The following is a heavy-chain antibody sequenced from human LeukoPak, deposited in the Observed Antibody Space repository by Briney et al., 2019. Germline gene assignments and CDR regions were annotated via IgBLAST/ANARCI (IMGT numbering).Heavy chain of an antibody. D-gene: IGHD6-13*01. CDR2: IYTSGST. CDR1: GGSISSGSYY. V-gene: IGHV4-61*02. Sequence: SETLSLTCTVSGGSISSGSYYWSWIRQPAGKGLEWIGRIYTSGSTNYNPSLKSRVTISVDTSKNQFSLKLSSVTAADTAVYYCVAAAGTRAKYWGQGTLVTVSS. CDR3: VAAAGTRAKY. J-gene: IGHJ4*02.